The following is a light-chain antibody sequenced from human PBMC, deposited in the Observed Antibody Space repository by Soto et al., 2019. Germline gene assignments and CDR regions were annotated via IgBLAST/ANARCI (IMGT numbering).Light chain of an antibody. CDR3: QQYGSSPKT. Sequence: EIVMTQSPATLSVSPGERATLSCSASQSVSSSYLAWYQQKPGQAPRLLIYGVSTGATGIPDRFSGSGSGTDFTLTISRLEPEDFAVYYCQQYGSSPKTFGQGTKVDIK. J-gene: IGKJ1*01. CDR1: QSVSSSY. V-gene: IGKV3-20*01. CDR2: GVS.